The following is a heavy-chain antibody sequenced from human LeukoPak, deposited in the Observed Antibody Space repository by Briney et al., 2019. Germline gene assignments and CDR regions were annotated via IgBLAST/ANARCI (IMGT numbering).Heavy chain of an antibody. J-gene: IGHJ4*02. CDR3: ASWYSENNL. V-gene: IGHV4-39*01. CDR1: GVSISSSYSY. Sequence: SETLSLTCTVSGVSISSSYSYWGWIRQPPGMGLEWIGSIYYTGNTYYNASLKSQVSISIDTSKNQFSLKLTSVTAADTAVYYCASWYSENNLWGQGTRVTVSS. D-gene: IGHD2-21*01. CDR2: IYYTGNT.